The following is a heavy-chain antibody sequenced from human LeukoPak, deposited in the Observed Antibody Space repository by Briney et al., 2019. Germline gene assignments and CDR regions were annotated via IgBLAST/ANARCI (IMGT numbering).Heavy chain of an antibody. CDR1: GFTFSSYA. CDR2: ISGSGGST. V-gene: IGHV3-23*01. Sequence: SGGSLRLSCAASGFTFSSYAMSWVRQAPGKGLEWVSAISGSGGSTYYADSVKGRFTISRDNSKNTLYLQMNSLRAEDTAVYYCVIMHIVVVTDSNYFDYWGQGTLVTVSS. D-gene: IGHD2-21*02. J-gene: IGHJ4*02. CDR3: VIMHIVVVTDSNYFDY.